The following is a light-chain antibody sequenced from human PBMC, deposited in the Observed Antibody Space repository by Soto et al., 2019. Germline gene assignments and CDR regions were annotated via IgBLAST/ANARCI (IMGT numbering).Light chain of an antibody. V-gene: IGLV2-11*01. Sequence: QSALTQPRSVSGSPGQSVTISCTGTSSDVGSYNYVSWYQQYPGKAPKLMIFDVSQRPAGVPDRFSGSKSGNRASLTISGLQAEDEADYYCCSSADSYVYVFGTGTKVTVL. CDR2: DVS. CDR3: CSSADSYVYV. J-gene: IGLJ1*01. CDR1: SSDVGSYNY.